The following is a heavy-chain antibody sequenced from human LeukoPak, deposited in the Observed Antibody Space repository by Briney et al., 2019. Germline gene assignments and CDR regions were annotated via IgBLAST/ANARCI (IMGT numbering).Heavy chain of an antibody. CDR3: ARAYGSGSYLFDY. CDR2: IYYSGST. V-gene: IGHV4-59*01. CDR1: GGSISSYY. J-gene: IGHJ4*02. D-gene: IGHD3-10*01. Sequence: SETLSLTCTVSGGSISSYYWSWIRQPPGKGLEWIGYIYYSGSTNYNPSLKSRVTISVDTSKNQFSLKLSSVTAADTAVYYCARAYGSGSYLFDYWGQGTLATVSS.